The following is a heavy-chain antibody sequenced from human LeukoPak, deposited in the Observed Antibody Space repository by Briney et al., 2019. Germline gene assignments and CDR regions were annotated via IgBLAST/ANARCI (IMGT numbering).Heavy chain of an antibody. V-gene: IGHV1-2*02. D-gene: IGHD4-23*01. Sequence: ASVKVSCKASGYTFTAYYLHWVRQAPGQGLEWMAWINPNSGGANSAQMFQGRVTMTRDTSISTAYMELSSLTFDDTAVYYCARAGAEQFGGYSAVNSWGQGTLVTVSS. CDR1: GYTFTAYY. J-gene: IGHJ4*02. CDR3: ARAGAEQFGGYSAVNS. CDR2: INPNSGGA.